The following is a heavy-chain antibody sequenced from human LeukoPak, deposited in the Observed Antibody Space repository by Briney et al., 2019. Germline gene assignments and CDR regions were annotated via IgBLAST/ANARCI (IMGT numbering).Heavy chain of an antibody. V-gene: IGHV4-59*01. D-gene: IGHD2-2*02. Sequence: SETLSLTCTDSGGSISSYYWCWIRQPPGKGLEWIGYIYYSGSTNYNPSLKSRVTISVDTSKNQFSLKLSSVTAADTAVYYCARADCSSTSCYRSYYYYMDVWGKGTTVTVSS. J-gene: IGHJ6*03. CDR1: GGSISSYY. CDR3: ARADCSSTSCYRSYYYYMDV. CDR2: IYYSGST.